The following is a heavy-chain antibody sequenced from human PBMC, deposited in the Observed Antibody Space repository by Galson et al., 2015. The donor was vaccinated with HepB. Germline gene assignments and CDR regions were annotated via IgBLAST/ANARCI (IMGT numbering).Heavy chain of an antibody. CDR2: IFSNDER. CDR3: ARLGRSYDSSAYTPFDY. D-gene: IGHD3-22*01. Sequence: PALVKPTQTLTLTSTVSGFSLSNARMGVSWIRQPPGKALEWLAHIFSNDERSYSTSLKSRLTISKDTSRGQVVLIMTNMDPVDTATYYCARLGRSYDSSAYTPFDYWGRGALVTVSS. J-gene: IGHJ4*02. CDR1: GFSLSNARMG. V-gene: IGHV2-26*01.